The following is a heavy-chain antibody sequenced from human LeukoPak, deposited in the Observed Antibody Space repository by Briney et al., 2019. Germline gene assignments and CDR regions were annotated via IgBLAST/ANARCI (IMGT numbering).Heavy chain of an antibody. CDR2: IYYSGST. CDR1: GGSISSSSYY. J-gene: IGHJ4*02. V-gene: IGHV4-39*07. D-gene: IGHD3-22*01. Sequence: SETLSLTCTVSGGSISSSSYYWGWIRQPPGKGLEWIVSIYYSGSTYYNPSLKSRVTISVDTSKNQFSLKLSSVTAADTAVYYCARLEMYNYDSSGYYLGGYFDYWGQGTLVTVSS. CDR3: ARLEMYNYDSSGYYLGGYFDY.